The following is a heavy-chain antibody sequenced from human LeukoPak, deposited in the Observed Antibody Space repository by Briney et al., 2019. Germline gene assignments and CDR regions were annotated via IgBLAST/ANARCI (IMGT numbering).Heavy chain of an antibody. D-gene: IGHD5-12*01. CDR1: GFTFDDYA. CDR2: IYSGGST. J-gene: IGHJ5*02. Sequence: GGSLRLSCAASGFTFDDYAMHWVRQAPGKGLEWVSVIYSGGSTYYADSVKGRFTISRDNSKNTLYLQMNSLRAEDTAVYYCARGDVVATWGQGTLVTVSS. CDR3: ARGDVVAT. V-gene: IGHV3-53*01.